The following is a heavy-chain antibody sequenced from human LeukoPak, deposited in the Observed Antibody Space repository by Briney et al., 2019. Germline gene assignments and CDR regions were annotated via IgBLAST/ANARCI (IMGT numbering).Heavy chain of an antibody. J-gene: IGHJ3*02. CDR1: GFTFDDYG. CDR2: INWNGGST. V-gene: IGHV3-20*04. CDR3: ARDPMTTVKDRAFDI. Sequence: GGSLRLSCAASGFTFDDYGMSWVRQAPGKGLEWVAGINWNGGSTGYADSVKGRFTISRDNAKNSLYLQMNSLRAEDTALYYCARDPMTTVKDRAFDIWGHGTMVTVSS. D-gene: IGHD4-17*01.